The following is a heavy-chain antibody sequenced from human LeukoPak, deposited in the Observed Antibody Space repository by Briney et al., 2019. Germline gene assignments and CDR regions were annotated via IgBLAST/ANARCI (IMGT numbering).Heavy chain of an antibody. D-gene: IGHD1-1*01. V-gene: IGHV4-4*02. Sequence: SGTLSLTCAVSGGSISSGNRRSFVRQPPGKGLEWIGEIYHSGSTNYNPSLKSRVTISVDKSKNQFSLKLTSVTAADTAVYYCARIGNYYFDYWGQGTLVTVSS. J-gene: IGHJ4*02. CDR1: GGSISSGNR. CDR3: ARIGNYYFDY. CDR2: IYHSGST.